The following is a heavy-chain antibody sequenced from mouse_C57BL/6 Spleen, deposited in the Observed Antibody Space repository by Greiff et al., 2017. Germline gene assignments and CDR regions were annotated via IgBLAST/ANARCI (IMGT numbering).Heavy chain of an antibody. D-gene: IGHD2-3*01. J-gene: IGHJ2*01. V-gene: IGHV5-16*01. CDR2: INYDGSST. CDR1: GFTFSDYY. CDR3: ARVYDGYYGDYFDY. Sequence: EVQRVESEGGLVQPGSSMKLSCTASGFTFSDYYMAWVRQVPEKGLEWVANINYDGSSTYYLDSLKSRFIISRDNAKNILYLQMSSLKSEDTATYYCARVYDGYYGDYFDYWGQGTTLTVSS.